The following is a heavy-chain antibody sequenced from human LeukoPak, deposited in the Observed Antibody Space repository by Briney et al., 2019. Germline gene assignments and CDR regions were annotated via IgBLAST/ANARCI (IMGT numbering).Heavy chain of an antibody. CDR1: GFTFSDYW. V-gene: IGHV3-7*03. J-gene: IGHJ4*02. CDR2: IKQDGSEK. CDR3: ARRYFDY. Sequence: GGSLRFSCAASGFTFSDYWMNWVRQAPGKGLEWVANIKQDGSEKYYVDSVKGRFTISRDNAKNSLYLQMNSLRAEDTAVYYCARRYFDYWGQGTLVIVSS.